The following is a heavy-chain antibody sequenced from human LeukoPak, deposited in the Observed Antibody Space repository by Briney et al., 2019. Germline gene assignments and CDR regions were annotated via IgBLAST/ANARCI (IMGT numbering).Heavy chain of an antibody. Sequence: ASMKVSCKASGYSFTGYYMHWVRQAPGQGLEWMGCINPNSGGTDYAQKFQGRVTMTTDTSTSTACMELRSLRSDDTAVYYCARDVRPSSVAVAVDAFDIWGQGTMVAVSS. D-gene: IGHD6-19*01. V-gene: IGHV1-2*02. CDR3: ARDVRPSSVAVAVDAFDI. J-gene: IGHJ3*02. CDR1: GYSFTGYY. CDR2: INPNSGGT.